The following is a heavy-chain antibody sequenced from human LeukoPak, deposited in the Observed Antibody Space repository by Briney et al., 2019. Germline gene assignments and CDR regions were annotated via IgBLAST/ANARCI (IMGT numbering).Heavy chain of an antibody. V-gene: IGHV1-69*13. CDR3: ARVRAVAGTGYYFDY. D-gene: IGHD6-19*01. Sequence: VASVTVSCKASGGTFSSYAISWVRQAPGQGLEWMGGIIPIFGTANYAQKFQGRVTITADESTSTAYMELSSLRSEDTAVYYCARVRAVAGTGYYFDYWGQGTLVTVSS. CDR2: IIPIFGTA. CDR1: GGTFSSYA. J-gene: IGHJ4*02.